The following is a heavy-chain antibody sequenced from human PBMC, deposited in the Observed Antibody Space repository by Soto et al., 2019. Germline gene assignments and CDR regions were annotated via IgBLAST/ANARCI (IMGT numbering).Heavy chain of an antibody. Sequence: GGSLRLSCAASGFTFSSYSMNWVRQAPGKGLEWVSYISSSSSTIYYADSVKGRFTISRDNAKNSLYLQMNSLRDEDTAVYYCAPAPESQYCTNGVCPWGQGTLVTVSS. CDR3: APAPESQYCTNGVCP. V-gene: IGHV3-48*02. CDR2: ISSSSSTI. J-gene: IGHJ5*02. D-gene: IGHD2-8*01. CDR1: GFTFSSYS.